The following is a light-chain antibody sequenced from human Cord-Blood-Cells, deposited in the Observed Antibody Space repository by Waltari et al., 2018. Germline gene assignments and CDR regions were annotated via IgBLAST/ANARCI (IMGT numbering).Light chain of an antibody. J-gene: IGLJ2*01. CDR2: EVS. Sequence: QSALTQPPSASGSPGQSVTISCTGTSSDVGGYNYVSWYQQHPGQAPKLIIYEVSKRPSGVPDRFSGSNSGNTASLTVSGLQAEDEADYYCSSYAGSNNYGVFGGGTKLTVL. V-gene: IGLV2-8*01. CDR1: SSDVGGYNY. CDR3: SSYAGSNNYGV.